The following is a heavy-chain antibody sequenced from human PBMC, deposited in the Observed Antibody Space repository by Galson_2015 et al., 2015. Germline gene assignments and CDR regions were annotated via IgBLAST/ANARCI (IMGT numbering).Heavy chain of an antibody. Sequence: SLRLSCAASGFTFSSYAMHWVRQALGKGLEWVAVISYDGSNKYYADSVKGRFTISRDNSKNTLYLQMNSLRAEDTAVYYCAREVTGTAFDYWGQGTLVTVSS. CDR2: ISYDGSNK. CDR3: AREVTGTAFDY. V-gene: IGHV3-30-3*01. CDR1: GFTFSSYA. J-gene: IGHJ4*02. D-gene: IGHD1-7*01.